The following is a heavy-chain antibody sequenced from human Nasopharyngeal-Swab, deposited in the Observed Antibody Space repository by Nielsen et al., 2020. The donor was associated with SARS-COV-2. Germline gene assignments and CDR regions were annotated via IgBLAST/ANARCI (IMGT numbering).Heavy chain of an antibody. J-gene: IGHJ6*02. CDR2: ISSSGSII. CDR3: AREGYCSGGSCYENHGMDV. Sequence: GGSLRLSCAASGFTFSDYYMSWIRQAPGKGLEWVSSISSSGSIIYYADSVKGRFTISRDNAKNSLYLQMNSLRAEDTAVYYCAREGYCSGGSCYENHGMDVWGQGTTVTVSS. V-gene: IGHV3-11*01. CDR1: GFTFSDYY. D-gene: IGHD2-15*01.